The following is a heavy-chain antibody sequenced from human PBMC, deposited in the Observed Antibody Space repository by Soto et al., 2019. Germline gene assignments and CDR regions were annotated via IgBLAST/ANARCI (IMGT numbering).Heavy chain of an antibody. V-gene: IGHV4-31*03. J-gene: IGHJ4*02. CDR3: ARYGPNYDYIWGSYRYDYFDY. D-gene: IGHD3-16*02. CDR1: GGSISSGGYY. Sequence: SETLSLTCTVSGGSISSGGYYWSWIRQHPGKGLEWIGYIYYSGSTYYNPSLKSRVTISVDTSKNQFSLKLSSVTAADTAVYYCARYGPNYDYIWGSYRYDYFDYWGQGTLVTVSS. CDR2: IYYSGST.